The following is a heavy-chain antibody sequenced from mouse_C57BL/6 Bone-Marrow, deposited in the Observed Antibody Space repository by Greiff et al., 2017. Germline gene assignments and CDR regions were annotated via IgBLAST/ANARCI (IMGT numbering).Heavy chain of an antibody. CDR3: ASEGYELAAWFAY. D-gene: IGHD2-14*01. CDR1: GYAFSSYW. J-gene: IGHJ3*01. V-gene: IGHV1-80*01. Sequence: QVQLQQSGAELVKPGASVKISCKASGYAFSSYWMNWVKQRPGKGLEWIGQIYPGDGDTYYNGKFKGKATLTADKSSSTAYLQLSSLTSEDAAVYVCASEGYELAAWFAYWGQGTMVTVSA. CDR2: IYPGDGDT.